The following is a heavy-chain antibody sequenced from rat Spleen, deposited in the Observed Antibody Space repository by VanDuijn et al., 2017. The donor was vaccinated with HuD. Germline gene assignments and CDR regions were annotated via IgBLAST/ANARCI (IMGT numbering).Heavy chain of an antibody. D-gene: IGHD1-12*02. V-gene: IGHV5-31*01. Sequence: EVQLVESGGGVVQPGRCLKLSCVASGFTFNTYWMTGIRQAPGKGMEWVASITKTGDNTYYPDSVQGRFTISRDIAKSTLYLQMNSLRSEDTATYYWTRHLLYFDDGSYYPSRVMDAWGQGASVTVSS. J-gene: IGHJ4*01. CDR1: GFTFNTYW. CDR3: TRHLLYFDDGSYYPSRVMDA. CDR2: ITKTGDNT.